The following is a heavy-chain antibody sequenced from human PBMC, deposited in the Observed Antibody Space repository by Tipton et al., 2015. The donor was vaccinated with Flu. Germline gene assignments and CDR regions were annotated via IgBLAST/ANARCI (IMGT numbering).Heavy chain of an antibody. CDR1: GGSIGRLY. CDR2: IYSSGST. J-gene: IGHJ4*02. Sequence: TLSLTCTVSGGSIGRLYYNWIRQSPTKGLEWIGYIYSSGSTNYNPSVESRVTISLDTSKNQFSLKLSSVTAADTAVYYCARGRVRGGLWGQGTLVTVSS. CDR3: ARGRVRGGL. D-gene: IGHD3-16*01. V-gene: IGHV4-59*11.